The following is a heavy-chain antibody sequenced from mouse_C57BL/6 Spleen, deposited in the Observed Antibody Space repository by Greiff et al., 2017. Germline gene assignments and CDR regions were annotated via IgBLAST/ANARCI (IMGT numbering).Heavy chain of an antibody. CDR3: ARDGYYGSSSH. Sequence: VQLQQSGPELVKPGASVKISCKASGYTFTDYYMNWVKQSHGKSLEWIGDINPNNGGTSYNQKFKGKATLTVDKSSSSAYMELRSLTSEDSAVYYCARDGYYGSSSHWGQGTTLTVSS. J-gene: IGHJ2*01. V-gene: IGHV1-26*01. D-gene: IGHD1-1*01. CDR1: GYTFTDYY. CDR2: INPNNGGT.